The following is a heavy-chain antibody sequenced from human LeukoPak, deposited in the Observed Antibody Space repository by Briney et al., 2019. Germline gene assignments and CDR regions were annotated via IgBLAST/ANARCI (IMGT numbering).Heavy chain of an antibody. CDR1: GGSICSYY. D-gene: IGHD6-6*01. CDR3: ARVIAARLQYFYYYYMDV. Sequence: PSETLSLTCTVSGGSICSYYWSWIRQPAGKGLEWIGRIYTSGSTNYNPSLKSRVTISVDKSKNQFSLKLSSVTAADTAVYYCARVIAARLQYFYYYYMDVWGKGTTVTVSS. J-gene: IGHJ6*03. V-gene: IGHV4-4*07. CDR2: IYTSGST.